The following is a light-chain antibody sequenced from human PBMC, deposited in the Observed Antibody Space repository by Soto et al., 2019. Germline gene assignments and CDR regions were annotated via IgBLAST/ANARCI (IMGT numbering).Light chain of an antibody. V-gene: IGKV3-20*01. CDR3: QQYGSSPLT. CDR2: GAS. CDR1: QSVSSSF. Sequence: EIVLTQSPGTLSSSAGERATLSCRASQSVSSSFLGWYQQKPGQAPRLLIYGASSRATGIPDRFSGSGSGTDFTLTISRLEPEDFAVYYCQQYGSSPLTFGGGTKVEIK. J-gene: IGKJ4*01.